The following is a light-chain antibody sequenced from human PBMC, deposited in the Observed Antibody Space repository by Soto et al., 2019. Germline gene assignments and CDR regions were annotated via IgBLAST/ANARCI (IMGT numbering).Light chain of an antibody. V-gene: IGLV1-44*01. CDR1: SSNIGSNT. J-gene: IGLJ3*02. CDR3: AAWDDSVHGWL. Sequence: QSALTQPPSESGTPGQRVTISCSGSSSNIGSNTVSWYQQFPGTAPKLLIYNNDQRPSGVPERFSGSKSGTSASLAISGLQSEDEADYYCAAWDDSVHGWLFGGGTKLTVL. CDR2: NND.